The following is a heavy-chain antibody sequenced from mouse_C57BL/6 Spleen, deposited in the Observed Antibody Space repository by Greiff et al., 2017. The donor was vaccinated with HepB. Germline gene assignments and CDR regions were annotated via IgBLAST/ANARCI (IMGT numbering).Heavy chain of an antibody. CDR1: GFNIKDYY. V-gene: IGHV14-1*01. CDR3: TPGGVLYAMDY. CDR2: IDPEDGDT. J-gene: IGHJ4*01. Sequence: VQLQQSGAELVRPGASVKLSCTASGFNIKDYYMHWVKQRPEQGLEWIGRIDPEDGDTEYAPQFQGKATMTADTSSNTPYLQLSSLTSEDTAVYYCTPGGVLYAMDYWGQGTSVTVSS.